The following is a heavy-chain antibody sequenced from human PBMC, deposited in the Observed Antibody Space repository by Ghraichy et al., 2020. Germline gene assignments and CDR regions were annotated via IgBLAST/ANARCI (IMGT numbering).Heavy chain of an antibody. D-gene: IGHD2-8*01. CDR3: ARDLIDCTNGVCPFDY. CDR2: IYTSGNT. Sequence: SETLSLTCTVSGGSISSYYWSWIRQPAGKGLEWIGRIYTSGNTKNNPSLKSRVTMSVDTSKNQFSLKLSSVTAAVTAVYYCARDLIDCTNGVCPFDYWGQGTLVTVSS. V-gene: IGHV4-4*07. J-gene: IGHJ4*02. CDR1: GGSISSYY.